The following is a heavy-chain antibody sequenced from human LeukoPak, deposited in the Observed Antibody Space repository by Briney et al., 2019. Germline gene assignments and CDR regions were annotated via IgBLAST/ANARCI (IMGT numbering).Heavy chain of an antibody. D-gene: IGHD2-2*01. Sequence: GGSLRLSCAASGFTFSNAWMSWVRQAPGKGLEWVGRIKSKTDGGTTDYAAPVKGRFTISRDDSKNTLYLQMNSLKTEDTAAYYCTAHGGYCSSTSCYGDYYYYMDVWGKGTTVTISS. J-gene: IGHJ6*03. V-gene: IGHV3-15*01. CDR1: GFTFSNAW. CDR3: TAHGGYCSSTSCYGDYYYYMDV. CDR2: IKSKTDGGTT.